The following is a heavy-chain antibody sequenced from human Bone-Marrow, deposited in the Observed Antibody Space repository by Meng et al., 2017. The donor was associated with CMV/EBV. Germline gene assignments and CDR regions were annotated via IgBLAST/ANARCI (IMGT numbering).Heavy chain of an antibody. J-gene: IGHJ1*01. V-gene: IGHV3-9*01. D-gene: IGHD3-16*01. CDR2: ISWNSDMI. Sequence: GGSLRLSCAASGFTFEDYAIHWVRQAPGKGLEWVSGISWNSDMIGYADSVKGRFTISRDNAKNSLYLQMNSLRAEDTAVYYCARDRSGGGYGEYFQHWGQGTLVTVSS. CDR1: GFTFEDYA. CDR3: ARDRSGGGYGEYFQH.